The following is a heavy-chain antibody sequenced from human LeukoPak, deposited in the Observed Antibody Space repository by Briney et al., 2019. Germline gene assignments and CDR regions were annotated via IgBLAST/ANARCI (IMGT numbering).Heavy chain of an antibody. D-gene: IGHD5-18*01. CDR2: INHSGST. J-gene: IGHJ4*02. CDR1: GGSFSGYY. Sequence: NPSETLSLTCAVYGGSFSGYYWSWIRQPPGKGLEWIGEINHSGSTNYNPSLKSRVTISVDTSKNQFSLKLSSVTAADTAVYYCARNSLDLDYWGQGTLVTVSS. V-gene: IGHV4-34*01. CDR3: ARNSLDLDY.